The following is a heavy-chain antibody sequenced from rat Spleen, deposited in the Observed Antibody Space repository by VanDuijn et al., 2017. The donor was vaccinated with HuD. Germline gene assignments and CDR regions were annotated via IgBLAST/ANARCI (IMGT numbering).Heavy chain of an antibody. D-gene: IGHD1-4*01. CDR2: INTDGGRT. V-gene: IGHV5-58*01. Sequence: EVQLVESGGGLVQPGRSLKLSCVASGFTFSAYWMYWIRQSPGKGLELVSSINTDGGRTFYPDSVKGRFPISRDNAKNTLYLQMDSLRSEDTATYYCARETGYNSYFDYWGQGVLVTVSS. J-gene: IGHJ2*01. CDR1: GFTFSAYW. CDR3: ARETGYNSYFDY.